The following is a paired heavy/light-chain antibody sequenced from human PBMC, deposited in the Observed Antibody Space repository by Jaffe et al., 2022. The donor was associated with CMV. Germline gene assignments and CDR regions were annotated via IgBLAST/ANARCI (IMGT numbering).Light chain of an antibody. Sequence: DVQMTQSPSTLSASVGDRVTITCRASQSISSWLAWYQQKPGKAPKVLIYKASTLQSGVPSRFSGSGSGTEFTLTISSLQPDDFATYYCHQYNTYPWTFGQGTKVEIK. V-gene: IGKV1-5*03. CDR3: HQYNTYPWT. J-gene: IGKJ1*01. CDR1: QSISSW. CDR2: KAS.
Heavy chain of an antibody. CDR3: ARLTSVQAVGGPFDF. D-gene: IGHD6-19*01. CDR2: ISGSGDRT. CDR1: GFTFSSYA. Sequence: EVQLLESGGGLVQPGGSLRLSCTASGFTFSSYAMSWVRQTPGKGLEWVSAISGSGDRTFYPNSVKGRFTISRDSSKNTLYLQMNTLRVEDTAIYYCARLTSVQAVGGPFDFWGQGTLVTVSS. V-gene: IGHV3-23*01. J-gene: IGHJ4*02.